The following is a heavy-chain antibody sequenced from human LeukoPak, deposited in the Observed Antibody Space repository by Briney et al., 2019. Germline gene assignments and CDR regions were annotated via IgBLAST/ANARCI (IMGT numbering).Heavy chain of an antibody. D-gene: IGHD2-21*02. CDR1: GYTFTCYY. J-gene: IGHJ4*02. CDR3: ARGYCGGDCPQDY. Sequence: ASVKVSCKASGYTFTCYYMHWVRQAPGQGLEWMGWINPNSGGTNYAQKFQGRVTMTRDTSISTAYMELSRLRSDDTAVYYCARGYCGGDCPQDYWGQGTLVTVSS. CDR2: INPNSGGT. V-gene: IGHV1-2*02.